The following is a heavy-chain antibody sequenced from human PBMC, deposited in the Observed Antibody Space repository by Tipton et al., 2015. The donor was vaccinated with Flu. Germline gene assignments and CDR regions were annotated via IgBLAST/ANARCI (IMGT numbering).Heavy chain of an antibody. J-gene: IGHJ3*02. D-gene: IGHD6-13*01. Sequence: TLSLTCVVHGGSFSGYYWSWIRRSPGKGLEWIGEIDHSGTTNYSPSLKSRVTISVDTSKNQFSLKLSSVTAADTAVYYCARGGRAPLRSSWSNAFDIWGQGTMVTVSS. CDR1: GGSFSGYY. CDR3: ARGGRAPLRSSWSNAFDI. V-gene: IGHV4-34*01. CDR2: IDHSGTT.